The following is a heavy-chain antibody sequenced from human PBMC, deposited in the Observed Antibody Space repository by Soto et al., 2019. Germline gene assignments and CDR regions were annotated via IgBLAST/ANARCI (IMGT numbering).Heavy chain of an antibody. CDR1: GFTFSSYA. D-gene: IGHD5-12*01. V-gene: IGHV3-23*01. J-gene: IGHJ4*02. CDR2: ISGSGGST. Sequence: EVQLLESGGGLVQPGGSLRLSCAASGFTFSSYAMSWVRQAPGKGLEWVSAISGSGGSTYCADSVKGRFTISRDNSKNTLYLQMNSLRAEDTAVYYCAKDNSPRVVATITDYWGQGTLVTVSS. CDR3: AKDNSPRVVATITDY.